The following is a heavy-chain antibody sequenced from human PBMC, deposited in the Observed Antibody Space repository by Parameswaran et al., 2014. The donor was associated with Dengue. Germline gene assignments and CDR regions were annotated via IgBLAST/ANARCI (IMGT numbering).Heavy chain of an antibody. V-gene: IGHV4-59*01. CDR2: IYYSGST. Sequence: RWIRQPPGKGLEWIGYIYYSGSTNYNPSLKSRVTISVDTSKNQFSLKLSSVTAADTAVYYCAGTQQLATYYYYYGMDVWGQGTTVTVSS. CDR3: AGTQQLATYYYYYGMDV. J-gene: IGHJ6*02. D-gene: IGHD6-13*01.